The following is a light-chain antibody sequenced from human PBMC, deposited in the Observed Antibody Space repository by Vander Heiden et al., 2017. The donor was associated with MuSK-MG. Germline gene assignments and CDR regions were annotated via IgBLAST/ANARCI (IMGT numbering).Light chain of an antibody. Sequence: DIQMTQSPSTLSASVGERVTITCRASQSISSWLAWYQQKPGRAPKLLIYKASTLESGVPSRFSGSGSGTEFTLTITSLQPDDLATYHCQQYNSIPITFGGGTQVEIK. J-gene: IGKJ4*01. CDR3: QQYNSIPIT. CDR2: KAS. CDR1: QSISSW. V-gene: IGKV1-5*03.